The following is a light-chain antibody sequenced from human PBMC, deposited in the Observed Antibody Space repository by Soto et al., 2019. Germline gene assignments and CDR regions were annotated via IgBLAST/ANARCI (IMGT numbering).Light chain of an antibody. V-gene: IGLV2-14*01. CDR2: EVS. J-gene: IGLJ2*01. CDR3: NSYTSSSTHVL. Sequence: QSVLTQPASVSGSPGQSITISCTGTSSDVGGYNYVSWYQQHPGKAPKLMIYEVSNRPSGVSNRFSGSKSGNTASLTISGLQAEDEADYYCNSYTSSSTHVLIGGGTKVTVL. CDR1: SSDVGGYNY.